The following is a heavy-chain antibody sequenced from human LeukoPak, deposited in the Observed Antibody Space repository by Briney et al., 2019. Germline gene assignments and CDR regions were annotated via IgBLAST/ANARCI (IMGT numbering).Heavy chain of an antibody. D-gene: IGHD3-22*01. CDR1: GFTLSTYA. CDR2: ISGGGGNT. CDR3: ATGSYLDHSGYYPYDFDD. J-gene: IGHJ4*02. V-gene: IGHV3-23*01. Sequence: SGGSLRLSCAACGFTLSTYAMSCVRQAPGKGLEWVSGISGGGGNTHYADSVKGRFTISRDNSKNTLYLHMNSLRAEDTAVYYCATGSYLDHSGYYPYDFDDWGQGILVTVSS.